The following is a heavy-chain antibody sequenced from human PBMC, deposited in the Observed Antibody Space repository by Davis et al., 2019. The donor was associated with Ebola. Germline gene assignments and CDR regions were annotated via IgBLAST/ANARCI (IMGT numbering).Heavy chain of an antibody. V-gene: IGHV3-74*01. CDR3: ASEYSSGWYYYFDY. CDR1: GFTFSSYW. D-gene: IGHD6-19*01. Sequence: GESLKISCAASGFTFSSYWMNWVRQAPGKGLVWVSRINSDGSSTSYADSVKGRFTISRDNAKNTLYLQMNSLRAEDTAVYYCASEYSSGWYYYFDYWGQGTLVTVSS. CDR2: INSDGSST. J-gene: IGHJ4*02.